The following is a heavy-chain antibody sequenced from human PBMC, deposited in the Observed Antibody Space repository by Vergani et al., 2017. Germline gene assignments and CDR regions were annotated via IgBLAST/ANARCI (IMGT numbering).Heavy chain of an antibody. J-gene: IGHJ4*02. CDR1: GFTFSDYY. CDR2: ISYDGSNK. V-gene: IGHV3-30*18. D-gene: IGHD2-2*01. CDR3: AKDGGCSSTSCYAPYYFDY. Sequence: QVQLVESGGGLVKPGGSLRLSCAASGFTFSDYYMSWIRQAPGKGLEWVAVISYDGSNKYYADSVKGRFTISRDNSKNTLYLQMNSLRAEDTAVYYCAKDGGCSSTSCYAPYYFDYWGQGTLVTVSS.